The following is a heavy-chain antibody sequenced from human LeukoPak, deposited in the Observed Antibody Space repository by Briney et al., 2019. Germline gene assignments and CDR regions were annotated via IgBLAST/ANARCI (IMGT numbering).Heavy chain of an antibody. CDR1: GGSISSGSYY. Sequence: SETLSLTCTVSGGSISSGSYYWSWIRQPAGKGLEWIGRIYTSGSTNYNSSLKSRVTISVDTSKNQFSLKLSSVTAADTAVYYCARSIVVVPANIFDYWGQGTLVTVSS. D-gene: IGHD2-2*01. J-gene: IGHJ4*02. CDR3: ARSIVVVPANIFDY. CDR2: IYTSGST. V-gene: IGHV4-61*02.